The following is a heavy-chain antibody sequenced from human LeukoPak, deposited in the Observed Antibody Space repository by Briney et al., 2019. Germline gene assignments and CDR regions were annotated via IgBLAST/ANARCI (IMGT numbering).Heavy chain of an antibody. D-gene: IGHD1-26*01. J-gene: IGHJ6*03. CDR2: ISYDVSKT. CDR3: ARDFSRGSYKGRDYYMDV. CDR1: GFTFSTYA. Sequence: GGSLRLSCAASGFTFSTYAMHWVRQAPGKGLEWVAVISYDVSKTYYADSVKGRFTISRDNSKNTLYLQMNSLRAEDTAVYYCARDFSRGSYKGRDYYMDVWGKGTTVTVSS. V-gene: IGHV3-30*04.